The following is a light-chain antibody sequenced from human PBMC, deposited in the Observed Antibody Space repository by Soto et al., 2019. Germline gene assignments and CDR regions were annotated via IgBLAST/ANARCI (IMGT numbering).Light chain of an antibody. CDR2: GAS. CDR3: QQYGSSPYT. J-gene: IGKJ2*01. Sequence: EIVLTQSPGTLSLSPGERATLSCRASQSVSCSYLAWYQQKPGQAPRLLIYGASSRATGIPDRFSGSGSVTEFTLTISRLEPEDFALYYCQQYGSSPYTFGQGTTLEIK. V-gene: IGKV3-20*01. CDR1: QSVSCSY.